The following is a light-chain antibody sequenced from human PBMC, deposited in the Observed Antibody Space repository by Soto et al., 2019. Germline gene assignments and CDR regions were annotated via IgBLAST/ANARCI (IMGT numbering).Light chain of an antibody. Sequence: GSGVMVTCRASQRISNRLAWYQQRPGKAPKYLIYDASTLDSGAPPRFSGSGSGTEFTLSISSLQPDDFATYYCQQYNSYPWPFGQGTMVVIK. J-gene: IGKJ1*01. CDR2: DAS. CDR3: QQYNSYPWP. V-gene: IGKV1-5*01. CDR1: QRISNR.